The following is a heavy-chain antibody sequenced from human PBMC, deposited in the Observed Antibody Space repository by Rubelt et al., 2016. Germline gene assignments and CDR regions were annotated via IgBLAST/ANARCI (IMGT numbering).Heavy chain of an antibody. CDR3: APVIAEAGTSPGFDP. D-gene: IGHD6-19*01. CDR1: GFSLTTSGVG. CDR2: IYWDDDK. V-gene: IGHV2-5*02. Sequence: QITLKESGPTLVKPTQTLTLTCTFSGFSLTTSGVGVGWIRQPPGKALEWLALIYWDDDKRYSPSLKSRLTITKDTSKTQVVLRMTNQDPVATATDYCAPVIAEAGTSPGFDPWGQGTLVTVSS. J-gene: IGHJ5*02.